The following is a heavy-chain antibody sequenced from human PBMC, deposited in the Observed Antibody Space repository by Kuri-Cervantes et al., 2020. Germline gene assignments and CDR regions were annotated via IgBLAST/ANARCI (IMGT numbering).Heavy chain of an antibody. D-gene: IGHD3-10*01. J-gene: IGHJ4*02. Sequence: GGSLRLSCAASGFSFSDYNMNWVRQAPGRGLEWVSSISGGSSFLDYADSVKGRFTVSRDNAKESLYLQMNSLRDEDTAVYYCARDQGRELSPLDCWGQGTLVTVSS. V-gene: IGHV3-21*01. CDR1: GFSFSDYN. CDR3: ARDQGRELSPLDC. CDR2: ISGGSSFL.